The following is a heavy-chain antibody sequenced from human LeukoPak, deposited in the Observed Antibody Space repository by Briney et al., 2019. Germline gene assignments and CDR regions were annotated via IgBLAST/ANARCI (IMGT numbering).Heavy chain of an antibody. D-gene: IGHD3-22*01. CDR3: ARGSTAPMIFDY. Sequence: GGSLRLSCAASGFTFSSYGMHWVRQAPGKGLEWVAVISYDGSNKYYADSVKGRFTISRDNSKNTLYLQMNSLRAEDTAVYYCARGSTAPMIFDYWGQGTLVTVSS. J-gene: IGHJ4*02. CDR2: ISYDGSNK. CDR1: GFTFSSYG. V-gene: IGHV3-30*19.